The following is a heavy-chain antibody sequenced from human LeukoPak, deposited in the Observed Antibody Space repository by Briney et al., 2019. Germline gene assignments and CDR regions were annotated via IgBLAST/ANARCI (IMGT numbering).Heavy chain of an antibody. V-gene: IGHV1-69*05. CDR3: AREGYSSGCFDY. J-gene: IGHJ4*02. Sequence: PGSSVKVSCKASGGTFSSYAISWVRQAPGQGLEWMGRIIPIFGTANYAQKFQSRVTIPTDESTSTAYMELSSLRSEDTAVYYCAREGYSSGCFDYWGQGTLVTVSS. CDR2: IIPIFGTA. CDR1: GGTFSSYA. D-gene: IGHD6-19*01.